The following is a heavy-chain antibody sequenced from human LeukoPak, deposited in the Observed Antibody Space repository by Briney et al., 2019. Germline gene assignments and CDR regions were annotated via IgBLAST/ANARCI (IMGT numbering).Heavy chain of an antibody. V-gene: IGHV3-7*01. D-gene: IGHD6-19*01. J-gene: IGHJ4*02. CDR3: ARVRSGNTWYFDY. CDR2: IKQDGNEK. CDR1: GFIFSSYW. Sequence: GGSLRLSCAASGFIFSSYWMSWVRQAPGKGLEWVANIKQDGNEKYYVDSVKGRFTISRDNPKNSLYLEMNSLRAEDTAVYFCARVRSGNTWYFDYWGQGTLVTVSS.